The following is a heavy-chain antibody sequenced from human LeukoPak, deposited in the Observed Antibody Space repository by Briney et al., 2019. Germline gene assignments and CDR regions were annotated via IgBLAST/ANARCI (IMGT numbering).Heavy chain of an antibody. V-gene: IGHV3-49*03. CDR1: GFIFDDYG. CDR2: IRGKIYGGTT. J-gene: IGHJ4*02. CDR3: TRDWWRLGFEG. Sequence: GGSLRLSCIGSGFIFDDYGLSWFRQAPGKGLEWVGFIRGKIYGGTTEYAASVQGRFSLSRDDSKNSAYLQMSSLKTEDRGIYYCTRDWWRLGFEGWDQGTLVTVSS. D-gene: IGHD2-21*01.